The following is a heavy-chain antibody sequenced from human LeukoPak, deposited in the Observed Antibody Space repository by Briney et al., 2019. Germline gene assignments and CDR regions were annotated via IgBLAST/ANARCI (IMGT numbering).Heavy chain of an antibody. J-gene: IGHJ5*02. CDR1: GFTFSSYE. V-gene: IGHV3-48*03. Sequence: GGSLRLSCAASGFTFSSYEMNWVRQAPGKGLEWVSYISSSGSTIYYADSVEGRFTISRDNAKNSLYLQMNSLRAEDTAVYYCARESLAGWFDPWGQGTLVTVSS. D-gene: IGHD3-16*01. CDR2: ISSSGSTI. CDR3: ARESLAGWFDP.